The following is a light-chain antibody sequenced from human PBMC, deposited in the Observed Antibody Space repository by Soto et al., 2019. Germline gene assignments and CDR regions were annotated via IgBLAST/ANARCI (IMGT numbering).Light chain of an antibody. Sequence: DIQMTQSPSSWSASIGDRVIITCRMSQDIGTWLAWYQQKPGQVPNLLMYPASSLHSGVPSRFSGSGSGTEFTLTISSLQPEDFATYYCQQANSFPPWTFGQGTKVDIK. CDR1: QDIGTW. CDR3: QQANSFPPWT. J-gene: IGKJ1*01. V-gene: IGKV1-12*01. CDR2: PAS.